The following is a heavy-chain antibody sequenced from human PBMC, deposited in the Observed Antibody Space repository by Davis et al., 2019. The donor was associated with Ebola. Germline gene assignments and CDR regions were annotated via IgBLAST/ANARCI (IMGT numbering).Heavy chain of an antibody. D-gene: IGHD5-12*01. CDR1: RYTFTHHY. CDR3: TTPGGQDSGYDVFEI. Sequence: ASVPVSCLPSRYTFTHHYMHPVGPPPRPAREWRGLSNPNAGRTIYAQKFQGRVTVTRDTSTTTVYMDLSSLRSEDTALYYCTTPGGQDSGYDVFEIWGQGTMVTVSS. J-gene: IGHJ3*02. CDR2: SNPNAGRT. V-gene: IGHV1-46*03.